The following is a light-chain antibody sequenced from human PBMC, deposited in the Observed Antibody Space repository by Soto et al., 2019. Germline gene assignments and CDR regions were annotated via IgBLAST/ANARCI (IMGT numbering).Light chain of an antibody. J-gene: IGKJ1*01. CDR1: QSISSW. CDR3: QQYNSWT. CDR2: DAS. V-gene: IGKV1-5*01. Sequence: DIQMTQSPSTLSASVEDRVTITCRASQSISSWLAWYQQKPGKAPKLLIYDASSLESGVPSRFSGSGSGTEFTLTISSLQPDDFATYYCQQYNSWTFGQGTKVEIK.